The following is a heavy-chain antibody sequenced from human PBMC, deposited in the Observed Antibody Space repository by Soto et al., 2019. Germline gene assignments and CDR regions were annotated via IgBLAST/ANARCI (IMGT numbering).Heavy chain of an antibody. Sequence: ASVKVSCKASGGTFSSYAISWVRQAPGQGLEWMGGMIPIFGTANYAQKFQGRVTITADESTSTAYMEQSSLRSEDTAVYYCARAPGATTDYYYYGMDVWAQGTTVTVSS. V-gene: IGHV1-69*13. CDR2: MIPIFGTA. CDR1: GGTFSSYA. CDR3: ARAPGATTDYYYYGMDV. J-gene: IGHJ6*02. D-gene: IGHD1-26*01.